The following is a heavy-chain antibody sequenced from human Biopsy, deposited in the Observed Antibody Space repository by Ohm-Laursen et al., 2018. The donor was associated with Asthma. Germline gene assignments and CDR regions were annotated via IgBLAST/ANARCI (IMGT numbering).Heavy chain of an antibody. CDR3: VRHQYSSSWSTFDY. D-gene: IGHD3-22*01. V-gene: IGHV4-39*01. Sequence: SDTLSLTCTVSGGSMSSSSYYWGWIRQPPGKGMEWIGSMYHSGSPYYHPSLKSRATISVDTSKNQLSLKMSSVTAADTAVYFCVRHQYSSSWSTFDYWGQGALVTVSS. J-gene: IGHJ4*02. CDR2: MYHSGSP. CDR1: GGSMSSSSYY.